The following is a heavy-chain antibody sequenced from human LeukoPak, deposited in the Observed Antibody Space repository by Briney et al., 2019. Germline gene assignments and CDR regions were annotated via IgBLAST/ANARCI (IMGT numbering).Heavy chain of an antibody. CDR2: INHSGST. Sequence: PSETLSLTCAVYGGSFSGYYWSWIRQPPGKGLEWIGEINHSGSTNYNPSLKSRVTISVDTSKNQFSLKLSPVTAADTAVYYCAIGIAAASDYWGQGTLVTVSS. CDR1: GGSFSGYY. J-gene: IGHJ4*02. D-gene: IGHD6-13*01. V-gene: IGHV4-34*01. CDR3: AIGIAAASDY.